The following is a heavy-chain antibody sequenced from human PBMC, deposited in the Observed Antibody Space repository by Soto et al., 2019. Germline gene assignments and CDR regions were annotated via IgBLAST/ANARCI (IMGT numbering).Heavy chain of an antibody. CDR2: IYYSGST. Sequence: QVQLQESGPGLVKPSQTLSLTCTVSGGSISSGDYYWSWIRQPPGKGLEWIGYIYYSGSTYYNPSLKSRVTISVDTSKNQFSPKLSSVTAADTAVYYCARRFLEWLPNNWFDPWGQGTLVSVSS. CDR1: GGSISSGDYY. D-gene: IGHD3-3*01. CDR3: ARRFLEWLPNNWFDP. V-gene: IGHV4-30-4*01. J-gene: IGHJ5*02.